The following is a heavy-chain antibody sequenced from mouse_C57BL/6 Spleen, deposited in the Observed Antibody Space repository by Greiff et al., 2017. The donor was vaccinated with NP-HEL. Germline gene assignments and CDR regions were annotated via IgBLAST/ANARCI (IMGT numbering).Heavy chain of an antibody. J-gene: IGHJ2*01. V-gene: IGHV1-52*01. CDR2: IDPSDSET. D-gene: IGHD4-1*01. Sequence: QVQLQQPGAELVRPGSSVKLSCKASGYTFTSYLMHWVKQRPIQGLEWIGNIDPSDSETHYNQKFKDKATLTVDKSSSTAYMQLSSLTSEDSAVYYCARRGWDPHYFDYWGQGTTLTVSS. CDR1: GYTFTSYL. CDR3: ARRGWDPHYFDY.